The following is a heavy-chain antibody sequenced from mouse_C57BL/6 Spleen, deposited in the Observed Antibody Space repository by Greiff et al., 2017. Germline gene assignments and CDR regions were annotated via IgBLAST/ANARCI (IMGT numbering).Heavy chain of an antibody. CDR1: GYTFTSYW. Sequence: QVHVKQPGAELVRPGSSVKLSCKASGYTFTSYWMHWVKQRPIQGLEWIGNIDPSDSETHYNQKFKDKATLTVDKSSSTAYMQLSSLTSEDSAVYYCARDLAGAMDYWGQGTSVTVSS. CDR3: ARDLAGAMDY. V-gene: IGHV1-52*01. J-gene: IGHJ4*01. CDR2: IDPSDSET.